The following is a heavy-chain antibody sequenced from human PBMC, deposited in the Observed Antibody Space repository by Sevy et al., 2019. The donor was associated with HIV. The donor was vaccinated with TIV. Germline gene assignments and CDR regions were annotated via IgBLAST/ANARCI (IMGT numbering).Heavy chain of an antibody. Sequence: GGSLRLSCAASGFTFSNAWMTWVRQTPGKGLEWVGRIKSKIDGGTTDYAAPVKGRFTISRDDSKNTLYLQMNSLKTDDTAVYYCTTVGGYYDSSGYYPWDYWGQGTLVTVSS. J-gene: IGHJ4*02. CDR2: IKSKIDGGTT. CDR3: TTVGGYYDSSGYYPWDY. D-gene: IGHD3-22*01. CDR1: GFTFSNAW. V-gene: IGHV3-15*01.